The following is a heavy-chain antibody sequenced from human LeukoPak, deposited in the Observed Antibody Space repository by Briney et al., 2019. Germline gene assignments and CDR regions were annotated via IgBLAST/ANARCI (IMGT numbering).Heavy chain of an antibody. D-gene: IGHD2-15*01. CDR1: GFTFSSYS. CDR2: ISSSSSYI. V-gene: IGHV3-21*01. Sequence: GGSLRLSCAASGFTFSSYSMNWVRQAPGKGLEWVSSISSSSSYIYYADSVKGRFTISRDNAKDSLYLQMNSLRAEDTAVYYCASSQLSDYYYYMDVWGKGTTVTVSS. CDR3: ASSQLSDYYYYMDV. J-gene: IGHJ6*03.